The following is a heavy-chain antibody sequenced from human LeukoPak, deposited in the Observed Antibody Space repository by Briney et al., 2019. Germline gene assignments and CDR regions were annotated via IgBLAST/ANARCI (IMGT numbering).Heavy chain of an antibody. V-gene: IGHV3-13*01. CDR1: GFTFSTYW. CDR2: IGTHADT. D-gene: IGHD2-2*01. Sequence: PGGSLRLSCAASGFTFSTYWMSWVRQAPGKGLEWVSTIGTHADTFYSDSVKGRFTISRENAKNSVFLQMNSLGDGDTAVYHCARGPYCISTSCPTDDAFDIWGQGTMVTVSS. J-gene: IGHJ3*02. CDR3: ARGPYCISTSCPTDDAFDI.